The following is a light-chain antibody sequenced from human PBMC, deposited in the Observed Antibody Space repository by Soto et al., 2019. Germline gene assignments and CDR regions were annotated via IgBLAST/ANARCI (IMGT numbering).Light chain of an antibody. J-gene: IGKJ5*01. CDR3: QEYGASPSLIT. CDR2: GAS. V-gene: IGKV3-20*01. CDR1: QSVSSSY. Sequence: EIVLTQSPGPLSLSPGERATLSCRASQSVSSSYFAWYQQIPGQAPRLLIYGASSRATGIPDRFSGSGSGTGFTLTIRRLKPEDFAVYYWQEYGASPSLITFGEGTRLE.